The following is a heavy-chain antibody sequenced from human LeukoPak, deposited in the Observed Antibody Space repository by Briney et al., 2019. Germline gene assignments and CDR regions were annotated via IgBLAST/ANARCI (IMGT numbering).Heavy chain of an antibody. CDR3: SRDVVAATQTFSYGMDV. J-gene: IGHJ6*02. Sequence: GGSLRLSCAASGFXFSSYAMSWVRQAPGKGQEWLSVISGSGGSTYYADSVKGRFTISRDNSKNTLYLQMNSLRDEDTAVYYCSRDVVAATQTFSYGMDVWGQGTTVTVSS. CDR1: GFXFSSYA. CDR2: ISGSGGST. D-gene: IGHD2-15*01. V-gene: IGHV3-23*01.